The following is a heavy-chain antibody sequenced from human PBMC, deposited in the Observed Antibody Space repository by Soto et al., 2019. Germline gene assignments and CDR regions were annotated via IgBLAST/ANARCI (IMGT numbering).Heavy chain of an antibody. CDR2: ISAYNSNT. V-gene: IGHV1-18*01. D-gene: IGHD6-13*01. CDR1: GYTFTSYG. Sequence: QVQLVQSGAEVKKPGASVKVSCKASGYTFTSYGISWVRQAPGQGLEWMGWISAYNSNTNYAQKLQGRVTMTTDTSTSTAYMELRSLRSDDTAVYYCARVRIAAAGTDLYYYYYGMDVWGQGTTVTVSS. CDR3: ARVRIAAAGTDLYYYYYGMDV. J-gene: IGHJ6*02.